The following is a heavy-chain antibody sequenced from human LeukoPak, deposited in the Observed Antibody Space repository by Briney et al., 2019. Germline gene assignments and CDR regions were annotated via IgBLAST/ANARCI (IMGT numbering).Heavy chain of an antibody. CDR2: IYYGGSP. CDR1: GASISSSSYH. V-gene: IGHV4-39*07. J-gene: IGHJ3*02. Sequence: SETLSLTCAVSGASISSSSYHWGWIRQPPGKGLEWIGIYYGGSPYYNPSLKSRVTISVDTSNNQFSLKLSSVTAADTAVYYCARDGPDFWSGYYRAFDIWGQGTMVTVSS. CDR3: ARDGPDFWSGYYRAFDI. D-gene: IGHD3-3*01.